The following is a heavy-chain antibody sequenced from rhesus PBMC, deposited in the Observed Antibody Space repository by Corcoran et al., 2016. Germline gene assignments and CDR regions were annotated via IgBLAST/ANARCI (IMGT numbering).Heavy chain of an antibody. D-gene: IGHD1-1*01. Sequence: EVQLVQSGAEVKRPGESLKISCKTSGYSFTSYWISWVRQMPGKGLEWMGPIDPRHSDPKSSPSFQGQVTISADKSISTAYLQWSSLKASDTATYYCAKTSQYSWNSLDVWGRGVLVTVSS. V-gene: IGHV5-20*02. CDR3: AKTSQYSWNSLDV. CDR1: GYSFTSYW. CDR2: IDPRHSDP. J-gene: IGHJ5-2*02.